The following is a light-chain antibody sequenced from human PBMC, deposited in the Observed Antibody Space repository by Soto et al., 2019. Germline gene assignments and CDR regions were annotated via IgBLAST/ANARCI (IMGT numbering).Light chain of an antibody. CDR3: RHYNSYSEA. CDR1: QTISSW. Sequence: DIQMTQSPSTLSGSVGDRVTITCRASQTISSWLAWYQQKPGKAPKLLIYKASTLKSGVPSRFSGSGSGTEFTLTISSLQPDDFATYYCRHYNSYSEAFGQGTKLELK. V-gene: IGKV1-5*03. CDR2: KAS. J-gene: IGKJ1*01.